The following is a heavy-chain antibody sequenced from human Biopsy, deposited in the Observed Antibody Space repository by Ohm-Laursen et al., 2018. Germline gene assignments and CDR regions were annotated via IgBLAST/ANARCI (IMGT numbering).Heavy chain of an antibody. V-gene: IGHV4-39*01. Sequence: GTLSLTCTVTGGSISRSSYYWDRIRQPPGKGLEWIGSIYYSGSTYYNPSLKSRVTISADRSKNQFSLKLTSVTAADTAMYYCARQEFATSPLDYWGQGSLVTVSS. CDR2: IYYSGST. CDR1: GGSISRSSYY. J-gene: IGHJ4*02. CDR3: ARQEFATSPLDY. D-gene: IGHD3-10*01.